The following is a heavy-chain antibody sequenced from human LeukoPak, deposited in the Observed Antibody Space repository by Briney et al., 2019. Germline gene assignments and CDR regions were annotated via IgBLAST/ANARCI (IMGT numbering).Heavy chain of an antibody. J-gene: IGHJ5*02. D-gene: IGHD6-13*01. V-gene: IGHV3-11*01. CDR1: GFTFSDYY. CDR2: ISSSGSTI. Sequence: GGSLILSCAASGFTFSDYYMSWIRPAPGKGLEWVSYISSSGSTIYYADSVKGRFTISRDNAKNSLYLQMNSLKAEDTAVYYCARVVLGGGYSSSWYVWWFDPWGQGTLVTVSS. CDR3: ARVVLGGGYSSSWYVWWFDP.